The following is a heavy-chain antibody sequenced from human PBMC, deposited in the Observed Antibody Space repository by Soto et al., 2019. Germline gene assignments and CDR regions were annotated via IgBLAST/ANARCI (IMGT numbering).Heavy chain of an antibody. V-gene: IGHV3-74*01. CDR2: INSDGSST. CDR3: ARAYYYYYGMDV. J-gene: IGHJ6*02. CDR1: GFTFSSYW. Sequence: GGSLRLSCAASGFTFSSYWMHWVRQAPGKGLVWVSRINSDGSSTSYADSVKGRFTISGDNAKNTLYLQMNSLRAEDTAVYYCARAYYYYYGMDVWGQGTTVTVSS.